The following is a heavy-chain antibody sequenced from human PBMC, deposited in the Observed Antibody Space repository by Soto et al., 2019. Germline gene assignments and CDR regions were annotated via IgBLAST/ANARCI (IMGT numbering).Heavy chain of an antibody. Sequence: PGGSMRLSCAASGFTFISYAMSWVRQAPGKGLEWVSATRASSGRTYYADSMKDRFTISRDNYKNTLYLQMNSLRAEDTAVYYCAKDKAGWEPLYYYGMDVWGQGTTVTVS. CDR1: GFTFISYA. CDR3: AKDKAGWEPLYYYGMDV. V-gene: IGHV3-23*01. J-gene: IGHJ6*02. CDR2: TRASSGRT. D-gene: IGHD1-26*01.